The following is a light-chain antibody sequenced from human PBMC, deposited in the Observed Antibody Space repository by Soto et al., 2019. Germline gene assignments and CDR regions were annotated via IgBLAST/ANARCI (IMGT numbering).Light chain of an antibody. CDR2: AAS. Sequence: DIQMTQSPSSLSASVGDRVTITCRARQSISSYLNWYQQKPGKAPKLLIYAASSLQSGVPSRFSGSGSGTDFTLTISSLQPEDFATYYCQKSYSTPRTFGQGTKLEIK. CDR3: QKSYSTPRT. J-gene: IGKJ2*02. V-gene: IGKV1-39*01. CDR1: QSISSY.